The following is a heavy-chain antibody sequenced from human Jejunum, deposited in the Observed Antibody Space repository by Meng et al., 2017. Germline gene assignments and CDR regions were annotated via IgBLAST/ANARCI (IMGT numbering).Heavy chain of an antibody. CDR1: GGSFSTYD. V-gene: IGHV4-34*01. D-gene: IGHD2-21*02. J-gene: IGHJ4*02. CDR2: IHHSGSI. Sequence: QVEVQHGGAGVLKHSGTLSLTCAFQGGSFSTYDWSWIRQPPGKGLEWLGQIHHSGSINDNPSLKGRVTMSVDTSRSQISLKLNSVTAADTAVYYCRLAYCVSDCGDYWGQGTLVTVSS. CDR3: RLAYCVSDCGDY.